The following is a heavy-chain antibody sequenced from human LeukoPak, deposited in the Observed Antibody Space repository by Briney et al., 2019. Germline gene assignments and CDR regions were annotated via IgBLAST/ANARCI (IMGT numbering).Heavy chain of an antibody. CDR2: VHLDGRT. Sequence: SGTLSLTCGVSGGSITQTNYWTWVRQPPGKGLEWIGEVHLDGRTNYNPSLESRLTMSVDVSENQVSLKLTSVTAADTAVYYCAREGGFYRPLDYSGQGTLVTVSS. CDR1: GGSITQTNY. D-gene: IGHD3-3*01. J-gene: IGHJ4*02. V-gene: IGHV4-4*02. CDR3: AREGGFYRPLDY.